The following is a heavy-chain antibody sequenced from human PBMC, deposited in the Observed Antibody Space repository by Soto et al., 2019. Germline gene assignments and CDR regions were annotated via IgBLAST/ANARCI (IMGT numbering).Heavy chain of an antibody. CDR2: IFDSGTT. Sequence: QVQLQESGPGLVKPSQTLSLTCTVSGGSITSDYSCWSWIRQPQGEGLEWIGHIFDSGTTYTNPSLRSQVAIALDTSKNHFYLTLSSVTAADTAVYYCARGPSGDKVHYWGQGALVTVSS. D-gene: IGHD7-27*01. CDR3: ARGPSGDKVHY. J-gene: IGHJ4*02. V-gene: IGHV4-30-4*01. CDR1: GGSITSDYSC.